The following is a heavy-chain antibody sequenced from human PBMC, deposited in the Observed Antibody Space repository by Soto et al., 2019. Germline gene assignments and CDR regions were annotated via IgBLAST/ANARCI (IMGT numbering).Heavy chain of an antibody. CDR3: ARSLLQGDF. J-gene: IGHJ4*02. CDR1: GYTFIHYY. CDR2: INPNGGST. V-gene: IGHV1-46*01. D-gene: IGHD2-21*01. Sequence: QVQLVQSGAEVKKPGASVKISCKASGYTFIHYYIHWVRQAPGQGLEWMAIINPNGGSTNYAQKFPGRVTVTSDTSTTTVSMELNILESDDTAVYFCARSLLQGDFWGQGTLVTVSS.